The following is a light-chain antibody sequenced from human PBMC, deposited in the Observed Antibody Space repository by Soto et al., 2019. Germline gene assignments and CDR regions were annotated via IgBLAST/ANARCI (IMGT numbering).Light chain of an antibody. V-gene: IGLV2-14*01. CDR2: DVS. CDR3: SSYTSSSTLL. J-gene: IGLJ2*01. CDR1: SSDVGGYNY. Sequence: QSALTQPASVSGSPVQSITISCTVTSSDVGGYNYVSWYQQHPGKAPKLMIYDVSNRPSGVSNRFSGSKSGNTASLTISGLQAEDEDDYYCSSYTSSSTLLFGGGTMLTVL.